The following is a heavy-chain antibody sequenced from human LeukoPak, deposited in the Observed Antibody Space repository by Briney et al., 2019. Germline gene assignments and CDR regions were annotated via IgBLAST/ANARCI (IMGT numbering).Heavy chain of an antibody. CDR3: ARDRGDIVATLYYFDY. D-gene: IGHD5-12*01. CDR1: GFTFSSYA. V-gene: IGHV3-30-3*01. CDR2: ISYDGSNK. J-gene: IGHJ4*02. Sequence: GRSLRLSCAASGFTFSSYAMHWVRQAPGKGLEWVAVISYDGSNKYYADSVKGRFTISRDNSKNTLYLQMNSLRAEDTAVYYCARDRGDIVATLYYFDYWGQGTLVTVPS.